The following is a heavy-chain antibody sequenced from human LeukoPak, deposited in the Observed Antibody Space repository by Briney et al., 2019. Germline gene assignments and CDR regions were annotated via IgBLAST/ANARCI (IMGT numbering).Heavy chain of an antibody. J-gene: IGHJ3*02. CDR2: ISGSGDNT. CDR1: GFTFSSYW. D-gene: IGHD3-22*01. Sequence: GGSLRLSCAASGFTFSSYWMHWVRQPPGKGLEWVSGISGSGDNTYYVDSVKGRFAISRDNSKNKLYLQMNSPRAEDTAVYYCAKVMTYYYDTSGLRGAFDIWGQGTMVTVSS. CDR3: AKVMTYYYDTSGLRGAFDI. V-gene: IGHV3-23*01.